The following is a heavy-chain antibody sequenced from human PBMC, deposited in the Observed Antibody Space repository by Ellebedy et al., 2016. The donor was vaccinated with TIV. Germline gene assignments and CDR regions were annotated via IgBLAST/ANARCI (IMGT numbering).Heavy chain of an antibody. D-gene: IGHD3-3*01. J-gene: IGHJ4*02. CDR2: NNTNSGDI. CDR1: GYTFTDYY. CDR3: ARGVWSGTPDYFDY. V-gene: IGHV1-2*02. Sequence: AASVKVSCKASGYTFTDYYIHWVRQARGQGIEWMGWNNTNSGDINYVQKFQGRVTTTSDTSISQAHMELNRLRSDDTAVYYCARGVWSGTPDYFDYWGQGTLVSVSS.